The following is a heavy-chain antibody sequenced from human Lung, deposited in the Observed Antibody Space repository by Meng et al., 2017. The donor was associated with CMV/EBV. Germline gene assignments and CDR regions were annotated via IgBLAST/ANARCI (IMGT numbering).Heavy chain of an antibody. CDR2: MNPNSGNT. CDR1: GYTFTSYD. Sequence: ASVKVSCKASGYTFTSYDINWVRQATGQGLEWMGWMNPNSGNTGYAQKFQGRVTITRNTSISTAYMELSSLRSEDTAVYYCARVYTCRDDFWRNCYYYGMDVWXQGTTVXVSS. V-gene: IGHV1-8*03. D-gene: IGHD3-3*01. CDR3: ARVYTCRDDFWRNCYYYGMDV. J-gene: IGHJ6*02.